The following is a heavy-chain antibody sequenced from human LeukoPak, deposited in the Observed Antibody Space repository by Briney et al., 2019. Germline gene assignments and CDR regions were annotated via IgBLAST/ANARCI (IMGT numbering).Heavy chain of an antibody. CDR1: GGSISSYY. CDR3: AAVGVTHWFDP. D-gene: IGHD2-21*02. CDR2: IYTSGST. V-gene: IGHV4-4*07. Sequence: SETLSLTCTVSGGSISSYYWSWIRQPAGKGLEWIGRIYTSGSTNYIPSLKSRVTMSVDTSKNQFSLKLSSVTAADTAVYYCAAVGVTHWFDPWGQGTLVTVSS. J-gene: IGHJ5*02.